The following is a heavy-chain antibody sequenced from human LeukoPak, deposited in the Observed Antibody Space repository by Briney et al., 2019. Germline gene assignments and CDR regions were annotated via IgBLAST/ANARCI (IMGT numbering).Heavy chain of an antibody. CDR1: GFTFSNYT. CDR2: ISNSGDAT. J-gene: IGHJ4*02. CDR3: ARDSIVGATTGVDY. D-gene: IGHD1-26*01. V-gene: IGHV3-23*01. Sequence: GGPLRLSCAASGFTFSNYTMSWVRQAPGKGLEWVSTISNSGDATYYADSVKGRFTISGDNSKNTLYLQMNSLRAEDTAVYYCARDSIVGATTGVDYWGQGTLVTVSS.